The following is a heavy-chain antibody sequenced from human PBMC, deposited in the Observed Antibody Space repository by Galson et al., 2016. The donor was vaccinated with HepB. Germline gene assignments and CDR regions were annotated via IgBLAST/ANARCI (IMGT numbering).Heavy chain of an antibody. J-gene: IGHJ4*02. Sequence: EPLSLTCTVSGGSIAASIYYWGWIRQPPGKGLESIGSIYYSGSTTYNPSLKSRVTISVDTSKNEFSLQLSSVTAADTATYYCARLNRAVGFWRYDYWGQGKLVTVSS. D-gene: IGHD3-3*01. CDR2: IYYSGST. V-gene: IGHV4-39*01. CDR1: GGSIAASIYY. CDR3: ARLNRAVGFWRYDY.